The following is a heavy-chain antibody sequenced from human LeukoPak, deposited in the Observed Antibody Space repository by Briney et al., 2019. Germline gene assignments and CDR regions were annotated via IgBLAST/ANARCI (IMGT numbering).Heavy chain of an antibody. CDR3: ATDLGSSWYLRILRY. Sequence: ASVKVSCKVSGYTLTELSMHWVRQAPGKGLEWMGGFDPEDGETIYAQKFQGRVTMTEDTSTDTAYMELSSLRSEDTAVYYCATDLGSSWYLRILRYWGQGTLVTVSS. J-gene: IGHJ4*02. CDR1: GYTLTELS. D-gene: IGHD6-13*01. V-gene: IGHV1-24*01. CDR2: FDPEDGET.